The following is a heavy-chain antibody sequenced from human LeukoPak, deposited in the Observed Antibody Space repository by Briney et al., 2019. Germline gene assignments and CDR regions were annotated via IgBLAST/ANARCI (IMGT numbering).Heavy chain of an antibody. CDR2: IYSGGST. CDR3: ARDYGDWAFDY. J-gene: IGHJ4*02. V-gene: IGHV3-66*01. CDR1: GFTFSSHG. D-gene: IGHD4-17*01. Sequence: GGTLRLSCAASGFTFSSHGMSWVRQAPGKGLEWVSVIYSGGSTYYADSVKGRFTISRDNSKNTLYLQMNSLRAEDTAVYYCARDYGDWAFDYWGQGTLVTVSS.